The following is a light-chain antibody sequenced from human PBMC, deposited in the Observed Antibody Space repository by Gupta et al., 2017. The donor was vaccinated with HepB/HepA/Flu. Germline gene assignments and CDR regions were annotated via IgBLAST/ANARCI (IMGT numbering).Light chain of an antibody. V-gene: IGKV1-9*01. Sequence: DIQLTQSPSFLSASVGDRVTITCRASQGISTYLACYQQKPGKAPKLLIYAASTLDSGVPSRFSGGGSGTEFTLTISMLHPEDFATYYCQQVDRYALNFGGGTKVEIK. J-gene: IGKJ4*01. CDR1: QGISTY. CDR2: AAS. CDR3: QQVDRYALN.